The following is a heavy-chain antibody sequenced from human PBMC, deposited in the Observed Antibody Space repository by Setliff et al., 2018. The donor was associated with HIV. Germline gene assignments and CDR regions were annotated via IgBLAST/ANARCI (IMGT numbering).Heavy chain of an antibody. D-gene: IGHD3-9*01. CDR2: ISGDTGDI. CDR1: GYTISAHG. CDR3: AIDGLSYNILPGSIAYFHSGMDG. J-gene: IGHJ6*02. V-gene: IGHV1-18*01. Sequence: VASVKVSCKASGYTISAHGVSWVRHVPGHGLEWMGWISGDTGDIKDSQRFEGRLTMTTETSTNTAYMELRSLRSDDTAVYYCAIDGLSYNILPGSIAYFHSGMDGWGQGTTVTV.